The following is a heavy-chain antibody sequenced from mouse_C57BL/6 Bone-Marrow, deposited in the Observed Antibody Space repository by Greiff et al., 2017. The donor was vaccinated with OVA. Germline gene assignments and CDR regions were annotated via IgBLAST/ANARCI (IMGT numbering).Heavy chain of an antibody. CDR3: ARGPPKTGTAPDV. J-gene: IGHJ1*03. CDR1: GYTFTSYW. D-gene: IGHD4-1*01. Sequence: QVQLQQSGAELVKPGASVKMSCKASGYTFTSYWITWVKQRPGQGLEWIGDIYPGSGSTNYNEKFKSKATLTVDTSSSTAYMQLSSLTSEDSAVYYCARGPPKTGTAPDVWGTGTTVTVSS. CDR2: IYPGSGST. V-gene: IGHV1-55*01.